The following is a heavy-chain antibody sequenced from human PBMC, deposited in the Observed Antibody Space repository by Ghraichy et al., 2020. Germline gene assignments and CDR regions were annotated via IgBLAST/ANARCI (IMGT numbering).Heavy chain of an antibody. D-gene: IGHD2-21*01. CDR1: GFTFSNFA. Sequence: GGSLRVSCAASGFTFSNFALSWVRQAPGKGLEWVSAIRGDSGIITYADSVKGRFTISRDNSKSTLYLEMNSLRVEDTAIYFCAKVGDAGFSYLTYFQHWGQGTPVTVSS. CDR3: AKVGDAGFSYLTYFQH. CDR2: IRGDSGII. V-gene: IGHV3-23*01. J-gene: IGHJ1*01.